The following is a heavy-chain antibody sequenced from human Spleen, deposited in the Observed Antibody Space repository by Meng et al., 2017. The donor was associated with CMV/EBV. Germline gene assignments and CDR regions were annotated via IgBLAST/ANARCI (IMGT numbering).Heavy chain of an antibody. V-gene: IGHV3-7*03. Sequence: GESLKISCAASGFTFTNYWMTWVRQAPGKGLEWVGNINEAGSVKHYVDSVKGRFTMSRDNAKNSVYLQMNGLRAEDTAVYYCAKETIYGSGSYWDFDPWGQGTLVTVSS. CDR1: GFTFTNYW. CDR3: AKETIYGSGSYWDFDP. J-gene: IGHJ5*02. D-gene: IGHD3-10*01. CDR2: INEAGSVK.